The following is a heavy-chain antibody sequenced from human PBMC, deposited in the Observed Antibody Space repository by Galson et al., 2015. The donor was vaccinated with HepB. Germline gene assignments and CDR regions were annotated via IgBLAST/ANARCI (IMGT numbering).Heavy chain of an antibody. D-gene: IGHD3-3*01. J-gene: IGHJ4*02. Sequence: SLRLSCAASGFNFRFYVLGWVRQAPGKGLKWVSTMTVDSGRAYYADSVEGRFFISRDNSKNMVYLQMNSLRAEDTATYYCARSLGLVNFDYWGQGTLVTVSS. V-gene: IGHV3-23*01. CDR3: ARSLGLVNFDY. CDR2: MTVDSGRA. CDR1: GFNFRFYV.